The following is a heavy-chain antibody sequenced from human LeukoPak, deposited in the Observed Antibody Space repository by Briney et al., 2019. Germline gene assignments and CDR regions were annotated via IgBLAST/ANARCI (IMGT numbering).Heavy chain of an antibody. CDR2: ISSSSSTI. D-gene: IGHD2-2*01. J-gene: IGHJ5*02. CDR1: GFTFSSYS. Sequence: GGSLRPSCAASGFTFSSYSMNWVRQAPGKGLEWVSYISSSSSTIYYADSVKGRFTIPRDNAKNSLYLQMNSLRAEDTAVYYCARDAAYCSSTSCYFYVSWFDPWGQGTLVTVSS. CDR3: ARDAAYCSSTSCYFYVSWFDP. V-gene: IGHV3-48*01.